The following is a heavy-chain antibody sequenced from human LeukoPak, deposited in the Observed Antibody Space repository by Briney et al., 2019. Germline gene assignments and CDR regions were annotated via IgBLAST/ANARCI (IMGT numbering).Heavy chain of an antibody. CDR3: AKQLGYCSDGSCYFPY. CDR1: GFTSSSFA. Sequence: GRSLRLSCAASGFTSSSFAMSWVRQAPGKGLEWVSAISNNGGYTYYADSVQGRFTISRDNSKSTLCLQMNSLRAEDTAVYYCAKQLGYCSDGSCYFPYWGQGTLVTVSS. CDR2: ISNNGGYT. D-gene: IGHD2-15*01. V-gene: IGHV3-23*01. J-gene: IGHJ4*02.